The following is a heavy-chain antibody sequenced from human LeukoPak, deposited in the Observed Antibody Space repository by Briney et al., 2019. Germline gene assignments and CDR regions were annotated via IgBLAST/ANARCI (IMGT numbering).Heavy chain of an antibody. CDR3: ARGSPYYYYGMDV. V-gene: IGHV3-7*03. D-gene: IGHD3-10*01. CDR1: GFTFSSYW. Sequence: GGSLRLSCAASGFTFSSYWMSWVRQAPGKGLEWVANIKQDGSEKYYVDSVKGRFTISRDNAKNSLYLQMNSLRAEDTAVYYCARGSPYYYYGMDVWGQGTTVTVSS. J-gene: IGHJ6*02. CDR2: IKQDGSEK.